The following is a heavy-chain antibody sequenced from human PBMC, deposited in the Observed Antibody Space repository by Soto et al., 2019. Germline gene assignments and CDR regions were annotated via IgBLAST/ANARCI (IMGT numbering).Heavy chain of an antibody. CDR1: GFTFSSYA. D-gene: IGHD3-22*01. Sequence: EVQLLESGGGLVQPGGSLRLSCAASGFTFSSYAMSWVRQAPGKGLEWVSAISGSGGSTYYADSVRGRFTISRDNSKSTLYMQMNSLKAEDTAVYYCAKMGQRYYYDSSGRLQYYFDYWGQGTLVTVSS. J-gene: IGHJ4*02. V-gene: IGHV3-23*01. CDR3: AKMGQRYYYDSSGRLQYYFDY. CDR2: ISGSGGST.